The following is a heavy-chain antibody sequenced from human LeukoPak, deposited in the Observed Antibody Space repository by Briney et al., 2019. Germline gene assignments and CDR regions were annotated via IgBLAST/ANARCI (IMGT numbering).Heavy chain of an antibody. CDR2: INHSGST. CDR1: GGSFSGYY. D-gene: IGHD6-19*01. Sequence: PSETLSLTCAVYGGSFSGYYWSWIRQPPGKGLEWIGEINHSGSTNYNPSLKSRVTISVDTSKNQFSLKLSSVTAADTAVYYCAREFGSGWFDYWGQGTLVTVSS. J-gene: IGHJ4*02. CDR3: AREFGSGWFDY. V-gene: IGHV4-34*01.